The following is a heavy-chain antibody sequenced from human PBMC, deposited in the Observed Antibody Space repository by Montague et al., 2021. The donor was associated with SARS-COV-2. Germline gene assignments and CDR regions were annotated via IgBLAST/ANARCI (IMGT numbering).Heavy chain of an antibody. Sequence: SETLSLTCAVYGGSFSDYHWSWIRQPPGKGLEWLGEMYHSGSTNYNPSLKSRVTISVDTSTNQFSLRLSSVTAADTAVYYCARERGVLYQLQFPFCFDYWGQGTLVTVSS. CDR3: ARERGVLYQLQFPFCFDY. V-gene: IGHV4-34*01. J-gene: IGHJ4*02. CDR2: MYHSGST. D-gene: IGHD2-2*01. CDR1: GGSFSDYH.